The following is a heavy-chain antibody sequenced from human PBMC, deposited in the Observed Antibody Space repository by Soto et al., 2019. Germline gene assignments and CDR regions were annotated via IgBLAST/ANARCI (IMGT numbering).Heavy chain of an antibody. V-gene: IGHV3-23*01. Sequence: GGSLRLSCAASGFTFSSYAMSWVRQAPGKGLEWVSAISGSGGSTYYADSVKGRFTISRDSSKNTLYLQMNSLRAEDTAVYYCAKDVDTAMVVTWDYWGQGTLVTVSS. J-gene: IGHJ4*02. CDR1: GFTFSSYA. CDR3: AKDVDTAMVVTWDY. D-gene: IGHD5-18*01. CDR2: ISGSGGST.